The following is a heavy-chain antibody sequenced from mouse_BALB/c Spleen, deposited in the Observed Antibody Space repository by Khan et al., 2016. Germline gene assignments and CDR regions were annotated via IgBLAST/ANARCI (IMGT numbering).Heavy chain of an antibody. Sequence: VQLQQSGAELVKPGASVKLSCTASGFNIKDTYMHWVKQRPEQGLEWIGRIDPANGNTKYDPKFQGKATITADTSSNTAYLQLSSLTSEDTAVYYCASAYPYYAMDYWGQGTSVTVSS. J-gene: IGHJ4*01. V-gene: IGHV14-3*02. CDR2: IDPANGNT. CDR1: GFNIKDTY. CDR3: ASAYPYYAMDY.